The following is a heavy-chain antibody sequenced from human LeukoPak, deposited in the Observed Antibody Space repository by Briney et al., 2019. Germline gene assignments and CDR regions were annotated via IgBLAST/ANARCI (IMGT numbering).Heavy chain of an antibody. D-gene: IGHD1-26*01. J-gene: IGHJ5*02. V-gene: IGHV4-39*01. CDR3: ARHGYSGSYYGLSWFDP. CDR2: IYYSGST. Sequence: SETLSLTCTVSGGSNSSSGYYWGWIRQPPGKGLEWIASIYYSGSTYYNPSLKSRVTISVDTSKNQLSLKLSSLTAADTAVYYCARHGYSGSYYGLSWFDPWGQGTLVIVSS. CDR1: GGSNSSSGYY.